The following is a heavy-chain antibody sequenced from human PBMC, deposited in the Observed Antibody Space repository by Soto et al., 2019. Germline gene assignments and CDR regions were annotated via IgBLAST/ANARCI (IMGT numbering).Heavy chain of an antibody. D-gene: IGHD3-22*01. CDR2: ISSSGSII. CDR3: ARDLGYYDSSGYFDY. CDR1: GFTFSDYY. Sequence: GSLRLSCAASGFTFSDYYMSWIRQAPGKGLEWVSYISSSGSIIYYADSVKGRFTISRDTAKNSLYLQMNSLRAEDTAVYYCARDLGYYDSSGYFDYWGQGTLVTVSS. V-gene: IGHV3-11*01. J-gene: IGHJ4*02.